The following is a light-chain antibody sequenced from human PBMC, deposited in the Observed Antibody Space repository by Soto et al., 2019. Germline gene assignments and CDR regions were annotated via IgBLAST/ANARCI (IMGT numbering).Light chain of an antibody. CDR2: EDN. CDR3: QSYDSSIFYV. V-gene: IGLV6-57*03. Sequence: NFMLTQPHSVSESPGKTVTISCTRSSGSIASNYVQWYQQRPGSAPTTVIFEDNQRPSEVPDRFSGSIDSSSNSASLTISGLKTEDEADYYCQSYDSSIFYVFGTGTKVTVL. CDR1: SGSIASNY. J-gene: IGLJ1*01.